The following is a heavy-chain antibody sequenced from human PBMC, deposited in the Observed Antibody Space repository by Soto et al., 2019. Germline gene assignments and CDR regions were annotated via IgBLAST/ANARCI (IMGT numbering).Heavy chain of an antibody. CDR3: VKEYYGDFLYFNS. V-gene: IGHV3-23*01. J-gene: IGHJ5*02. D-gene: IGHD4-17*01. CDR2: VSGSAIST. CDR1: GFTFISSA. Sequence: EVQLLEPGGGLVHPGGSLRLSCVGSGFTFISSAITWVRQAPWKGLAWVSAVSGSAISTYYSDSVKGRFAISGDNAQNTVHLQMHDLRAEDTALYCCVKEYYGDFLYFNSWGQGTLVTVSS.